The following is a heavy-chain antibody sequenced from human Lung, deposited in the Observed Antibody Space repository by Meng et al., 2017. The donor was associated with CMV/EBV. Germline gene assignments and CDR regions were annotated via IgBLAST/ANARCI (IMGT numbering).Heavy chain of an antibody. Sequence: LSCTVSGGSISSSSYYWSWIRQHPGKGPEWIGYVFHTGATYYSPSLNSRLTLSLDTSKNQFSLKLSSVTAADTAVYYCARDSLYEPKYGTDVWGPGXTVTVSS. CDR2: VFHTGAT. CDR1: GGSISSSSYY. D-gene: IGHD5/OR15-5a*01. J-gene: IGHJ6*02. CDR3: ARDSLYEPKYGTDV. V-gene: IGHV4-31*03.